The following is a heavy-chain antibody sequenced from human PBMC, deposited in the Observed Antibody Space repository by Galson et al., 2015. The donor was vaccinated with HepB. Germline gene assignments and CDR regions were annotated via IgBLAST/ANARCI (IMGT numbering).Heavy chain of an antibody. CDR1: GGTFSSYT. J-gene: IGHJ6*03. CDR2: IIPILGIA. V-gene: IGHV1-69*02. CDR3: ASHGGVVVVPAAIGYMDV. Sequence: SVKVSCKASGGTFSSYTISWVRQAPRQGLEWMGRIIPILGIANYAQKFQGRVTITADKSTSTAYMELSSLRSEDTAVYYCASHGGVVVVPAAIGYMDVWGKGTTVTVSS. D-gene: IGHD2-2*02.